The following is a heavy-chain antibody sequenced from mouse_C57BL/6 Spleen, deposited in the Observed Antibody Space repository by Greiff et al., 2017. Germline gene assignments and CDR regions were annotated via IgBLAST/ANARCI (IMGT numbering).Heavy chain of an antibody. J-gene: IGHJ3*01. Sequence: QVQLQQSGPELVKPGASVKISCKASGYAFSSSWMNWVKQRPGQGLEWIGRIYPGDGDTNYNGKFKGKATLSADKSSSTAYMQLSSLTSEDSAVYFCARGAALFAYWGQGTLVTVSA. CDR3: ARGAALFAY. CDR2: IYPGDGDT. D-gene: IGHD3-3*01. CDR1: GYAFSSSW. V-gene: IGHV1-82*01.